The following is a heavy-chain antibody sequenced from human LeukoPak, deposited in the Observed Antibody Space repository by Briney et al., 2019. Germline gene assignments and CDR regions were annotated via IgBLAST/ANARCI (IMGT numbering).Heavy chain of an antibody. J-gene: IGHJ3*02. CDR2: ISWNSGSI. Sequence: GGSLRLSCAASGFTFDDYAMHWVRQAPGKGLEWVSGISWNSGSIGYADSVKGRFTISRDNAKNSLYLQMNSLRAEDTAIYYCARGSNWAFDTWGQGTVVTVSS. CDR1: GFTFDDYA. D-gene: IGHD2-8*01. V-gene: IGHV3-9*01. CDR3: ARGSNWAFDT.